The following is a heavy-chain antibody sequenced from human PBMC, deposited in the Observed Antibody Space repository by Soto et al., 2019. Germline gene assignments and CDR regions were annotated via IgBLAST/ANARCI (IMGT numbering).Heavy chain of an antibody. CDR2: ISYDGNNK. D-gene: IGHD2-15*01. Sequence: QVQLVESGGGVVQPGRSLRLSCAASGFTFSSYVMHWVRQAPGKGLEWVAIISYDGNNKYYADSVKGRFTISRDNSKNTLDLQMNSLRAEDTAVYYCARAGCDGGSCYTLVGLRYGMDVWGQGTTVTVSS. J-gene: IGHJ6*02. CDR1: GFTFSSYV. CDR3: ARAGCDGGSCYTLVGLRYGMDV. V-gene: IGHV3-30-3*01.